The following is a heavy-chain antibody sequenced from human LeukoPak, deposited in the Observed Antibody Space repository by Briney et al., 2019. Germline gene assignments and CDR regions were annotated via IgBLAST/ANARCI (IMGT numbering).Heavy chain of an antibody. D-gene: IGHD4-17*01. CDR2: INPNSGGT. V-gene: IGHV1-2*02. CDR3: ARPTTGSNFDY. J-gene: IGHJ4*02. CDR1: GYTFTGYY. Sequence: ASVKVPCKASGYTFTGYYIHWVRQAPGQGLEWMGWINPNSGGTNYAQKLQGRVTMTRDTSISTAYLELSRLRSDDTAVYYCARPTTGSNFDYWGQGTLVTVSS.